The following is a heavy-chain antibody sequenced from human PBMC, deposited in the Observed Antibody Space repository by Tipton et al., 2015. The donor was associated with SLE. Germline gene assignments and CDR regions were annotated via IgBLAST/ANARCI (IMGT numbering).Heavy chain of an antibody. J-gene: IGHJ4*02. CDR1: GFTFSSYS. CDR2: VFDTGYT. Sequence: LRLSCAASGFTFSSYSMNWVRQAPGKGLEWIGSVFDTGYTAYNPSLEGRMSISVDTSKNQFSLKLSPVTAADTAVYYCARAVYYFDFWGQGTLVTVSS. V-gene: IGHV4-38-2*01. CDR3: ARAVYYFDF.